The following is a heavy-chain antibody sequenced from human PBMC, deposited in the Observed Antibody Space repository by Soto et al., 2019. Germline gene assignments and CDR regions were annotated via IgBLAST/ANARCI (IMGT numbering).Heavy chain of an antibody. Sequence: EVHLVESGGGFVQPGGSLRLSCVVSGFTFSSYSMNWVRQAPGKGLEWVSYISISSSSIYYADSVKGRFTISRDNAKKSLYLQMNSLRAEDTAVYYCARQITPGDFDYWGQGTLVTVSS. CDR3: ARQITPGDFDY. CDR2: ISISSSSI. CDR1: GFTFSSYS. D-gene: IGHD3-10*01. J-gene: IGHJ4*02. V-gene: IGHV3-48*01.